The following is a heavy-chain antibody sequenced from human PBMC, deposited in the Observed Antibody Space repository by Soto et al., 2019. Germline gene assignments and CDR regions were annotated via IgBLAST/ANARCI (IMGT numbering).Heavy chain of an antibody. J-gene: IGHJ5*02. CDR3: ARARGIGINWFDP. CDR2: ISSSGSTI. Sequence: GGSLRLSCAASGFTFSSYEMNWVRQAPGKGLEWVSYISSSGSTIYYADSVKGRFTISRDNAKNSLYLQMNSLRAEDTAVYYCARARGIGINWFDPWGQGTLVTVSS. V-gene: IGHV3-48*03. D-gene: IGHD3-10*01. CDR1: GFTFSSYE.